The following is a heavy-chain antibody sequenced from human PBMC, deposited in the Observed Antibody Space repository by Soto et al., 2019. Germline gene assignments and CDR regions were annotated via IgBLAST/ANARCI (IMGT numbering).Heavy chain of an antibody. V-gene: IGHV1-69*04. J-gene: IGHJ3*02. CDR1: GGTFSSYT. D-gene: IGHD2-2*01. CDR3: ARDVGQVVVPAAIGLGAFDI. CDR2: IIPILGIA. Sequence: GASVKVSCKASGGTFSSYTISWVRQAPGQGLEWMGRIIPILGIANYAQKFQGRVTITADKSTSTAYMELSSLRSEDTAVYYCARDVGQVVVPAAIGLGAFDIWGQGTMVTVSS.